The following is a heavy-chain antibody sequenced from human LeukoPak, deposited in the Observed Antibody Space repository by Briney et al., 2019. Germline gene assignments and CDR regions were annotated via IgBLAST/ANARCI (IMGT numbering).Heavy chain of an antibody. J-gene: IGHJ4*02. CDR3: ARVAIWSGHRFDL. CDR1: AAFPYTFSDSY. Sequence: GGSLRLSCAASAAFPYTFSDSYISWIRQAPGKGLEWVSYIGSSVTTKYYADSVKGWFTISRDNAKKSVYLQMNSLRVEDTAVYYCARVAIWSGHRFDLWGQGTLVTVSS. D-gene: IGHD3-3*01. CDR2: IGSSVTTK. V-gene: IGHV3-11*04.